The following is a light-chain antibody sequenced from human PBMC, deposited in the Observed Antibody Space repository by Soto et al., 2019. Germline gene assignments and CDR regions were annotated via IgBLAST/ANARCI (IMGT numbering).Light chain of an antibody. Sequence: DMQMTQSPSSLSASVGDRVAITCRASQSISSYLNWCQQKPGKAPKLLIYAASSLQSGVPSRFSGSGSGTDFTLTISSLQPEDFATYYCQQSYSTPRTFGQGTKVDVK. CDR2: AAS. J-gene: IGKJ1*01. CDR3: QQSYSTPRT. V-gene: IGKV1-39*01. CDR1: QSISSY.